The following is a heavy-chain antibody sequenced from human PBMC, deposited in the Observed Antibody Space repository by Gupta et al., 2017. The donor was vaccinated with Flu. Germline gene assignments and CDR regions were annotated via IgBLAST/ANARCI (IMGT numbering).Heavy chain of an antibody. V-gene: IGHV4-59*08. D-gene: IGHD3-10*01. CDR3: ARHGDNRSAYGANF. J-gene: IGHJ3*01. Sequence: VQLQESGPGVVKPSETLSLRCTVSGGSITSDYWSWIRQSPGKGLEWIGYIYNRGSTKYNPSLKSRVSISADTPKNQFSLKLRSVTAADTAVYYCARHGDNRSAYGANFWGQGTLVTVSP. CDR1: GGSITSDY. CDR2: IYNRGST.